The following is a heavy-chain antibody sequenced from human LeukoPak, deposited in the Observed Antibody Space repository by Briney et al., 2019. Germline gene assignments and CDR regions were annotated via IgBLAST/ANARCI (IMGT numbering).Heavy chain of an antibody. CDR1: GFSVSNNY. CDR2: TRYDGTNK. CDR3: AKVRLVPAAMLDY. J-gene: IGHJ4*02. D-gene: IGHD2-2*01. V-gene: IGHV3-30*02. Sequence: GGSLRLSCAASGFSVSNNYMRWVRQAPGKGLEWVAFTRYDGTNKYYVDSVKGRFTISRDNSKNTLYLQMNSLRAEDTAVYYCAKVRLVPAAMLDYWGQGTLVTVSS.